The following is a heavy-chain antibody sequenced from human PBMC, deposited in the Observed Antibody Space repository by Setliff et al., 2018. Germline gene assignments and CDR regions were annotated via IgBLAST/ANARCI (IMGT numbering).Heavy chain of an antibody. CDR3: ARGAYYYESSGLYGPDYYYYDMDV. D-gene: IGHD3-22*01. Sequence: PGGSLRLSCAASGFTFSSYSMNWVRQAPGKGLEWVSSISSSSSYIYYADSVKGRFTISRDNAKNSLYLQMNSLRAEDTAVYYCARGAYYYESSGLYGPDYYYYDMDVWGQGTTVTVSS. V-gene: IGHV3-21*01. CDR2: ISSSSSYI. J-gene: IGHJ6*02. CDR1: GFTFSSYS.